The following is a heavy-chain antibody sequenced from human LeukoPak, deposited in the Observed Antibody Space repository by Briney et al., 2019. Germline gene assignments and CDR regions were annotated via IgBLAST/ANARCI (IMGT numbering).Heavy chain of an antibody. CDR2: INPNSGGT. CDR3: ARGPLTMTVVDPDFDY. J-gene: IGHJ4*02. Sequence: GASVKVSCKASGYTFTGYYMHWVRQAPGQGLEWMGWINPNSGGTNYAQKFQGRVTMTRDTSISTAYMELSRLRSDDTAVYYCARGPLTMTVVDPDFDYWGQGTLVTVSS. V-gene: IGHV1-2*02. D-gene: IGHD3-22*01. CDR1: GYTFTGYY.